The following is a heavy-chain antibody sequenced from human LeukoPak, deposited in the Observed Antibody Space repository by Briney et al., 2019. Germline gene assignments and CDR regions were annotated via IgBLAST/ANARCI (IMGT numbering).Heavy chain of an antibody. V-gene: IGHV3-30*02. CDR1: GFTFYYYG. D-gene: IGHD3-10*01. CDR3: AKGSGSYYYEFAY. Sequence: GGSLRLSCAASGFTFYYYGMHWVRQAPGKGLEWVTFIRYDENNKYYADSVKGRFSISRDNSKNTLYLQMNSLRAEDTAVYYCAKGSGSYYYEFAYWGQGTLVTVSS. J-gene: IGHJ4*02. CDR2: IRYDENNK.